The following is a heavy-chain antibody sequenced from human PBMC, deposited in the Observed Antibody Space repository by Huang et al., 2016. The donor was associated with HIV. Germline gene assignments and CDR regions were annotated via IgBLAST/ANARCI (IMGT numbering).Heavy chain of an antibody. D-gene: IGHD1-26*01. J-gene: IGHJ4*02. CDR3: TREPRYYFDY. CDR1: GFTFSDFA. V-gene: IGHV3-73*01. Sequence: CAASGFTFSDFAMHWVRQASGKGLEWVGHIRSKSNNYAAAYVAAVRGRFTISIDDSKNTTFLQMNSLKVEDTAIYYCTREPRYYFDYWGRGTLVTVSS. CDR2: IRSKSNNYAA.